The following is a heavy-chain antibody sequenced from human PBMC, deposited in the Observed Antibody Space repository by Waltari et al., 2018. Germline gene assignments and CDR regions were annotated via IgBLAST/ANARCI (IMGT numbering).Heavy chain of an antibody. CDR1: GGSISSYY. CDR2: IYYSRST. J-gene: IGHJ6*03. CDR3: ARTSYYYDSSGSIRGYYYYYMDV. D-gene: IGHD3-22*01. Sequence: QVQLQESGPGLVKPSETLSLTCTVSGGSISSYYWSWIRQPPGKGLEWIGYIYYSRSTNYTPSLKSRVNISVDTSKNQFSLKLSSVTAADTAVYYCARTSYYYDSSGSIRGYYYYYMDVWGKGTTVTVSS. V-gene: IGHV4-59*01.